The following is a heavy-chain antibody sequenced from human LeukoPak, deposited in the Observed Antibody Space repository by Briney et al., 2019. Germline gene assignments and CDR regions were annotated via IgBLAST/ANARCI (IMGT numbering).Heavy chain of an antibody. D-gene: IGHD2-15*01. V-gene: IGHV4-59*08. J-gene: IGHJ5*02. CDR1: GGSINSYY. CDR2: IYYSGST. Sequence: SETLSLTCTVSGGSINSYYWSWIRQPPGKGLEWIGYIYYSGSTNHNPSLKSRVTISVDTSKNQFSLKLSSVTAADTAVYYCARHQYCSGGSCYSAGGDWFDPWGQGTLVTVSP. CDR3: ARHQYCSGGSCYSAGGDWFDP.